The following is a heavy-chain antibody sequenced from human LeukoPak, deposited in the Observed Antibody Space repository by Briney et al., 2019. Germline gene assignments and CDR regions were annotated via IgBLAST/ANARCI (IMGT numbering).Heavy chain of an antibody. J-gene: IGHJ5*02. D-gene: IGHD6-6*01. CDR2: VSIGGTYI. CDR1: GFTFSSYG. CDR3: ARDSAARPPFDP. Sequence: GGSLRLSCAASGFTFSSYGMNWVRQAPGKGLEWVSFVSIGGTYIYYADSVKGRFTISRDNAKNSLYLQMNSLRAEDTAVYYCARDSAARPPFDPWGQGTLVTVSS. V-gene: IGHV3-21*01.